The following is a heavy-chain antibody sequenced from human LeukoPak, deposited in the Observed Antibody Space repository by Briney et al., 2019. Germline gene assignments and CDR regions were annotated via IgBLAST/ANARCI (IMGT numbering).Heavy chain of an antibody. D-gene: IGHD3-22*01. CDR3: ARAQYYDSTTAGGMDV. CDR1: GFTFSSHS. Sequence: GGSLRLSCAASGFTFSSHSMNWVRQAPGKGLEWLSYISRSSRSIYYADSVKGRFTISRDNAKNTLYLQMNSLRTEDTAVYYCARAQYYDSTTAGGMDVWGQGTTVTVSS. CDR2: ISRSSRSI. V-gene: IGHV3-21*05. J-gene: IGHJ6*02.